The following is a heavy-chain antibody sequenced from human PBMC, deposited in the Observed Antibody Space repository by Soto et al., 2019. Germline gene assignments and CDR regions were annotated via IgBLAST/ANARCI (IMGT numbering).Heavy chain of an antibody. CDR3: ARDGYSSYFDY. D-gene: IGHD6-13*01. CDR1: GGSISSYY. Sequence: PSETLSLTCTVSGGSISSYYWSWIRQPPGKGLEWIGYMYYSGRTNYNPSLKSRVTISVDTSKNQFSLKLSSVTAADAAVYYCARDGYSSYFDYWGQGTLVTAPQ. J-gene: IGHJ4*02. V-gene: IGHV4-59*01. CDR2: MYYSGRT.